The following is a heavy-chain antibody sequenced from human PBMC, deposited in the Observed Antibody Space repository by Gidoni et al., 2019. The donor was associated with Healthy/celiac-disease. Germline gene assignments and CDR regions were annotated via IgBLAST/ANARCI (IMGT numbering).Heavy chain of an antibody. J-gene: IGHJ4*02. CDR2: INPSGGST. CDR1: GYTFTSYY. Sequence: QVQLVQSGAEVKKPGASVTVPCQASGYTFTSYYMHWVRQAPGQGLEWMGIINPSGGSTSYEQKFQGRVTMTRDTSTSTVYMELSSLRSEDTAVYYCARTDCSGGSCYPDYWGQGTLVTVSS. CDR3: ARTDCSGGSCYPDY. D-gene: IGHD2-15*01. V-gene: IGHV1-46*03.